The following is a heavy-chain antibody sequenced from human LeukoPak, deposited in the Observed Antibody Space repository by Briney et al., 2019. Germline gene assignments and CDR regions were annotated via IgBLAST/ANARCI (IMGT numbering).Heavy chain of an antibody. J-gene: IGHJ4*02. Sequence: GGSLRLSCAASGFTFSSYAMSWVRQAPGRGLEWVSSISGSGGSTYYADSVKGWFTISRDNSKNTLYLQMNNLRAEDTAVYHCAKNLVGGYVRIDYWGQGTLVTVSS. CDR3: AKNLVGGYVRIDY. CDR1: GFTFSSYA. CDR2: ISGSGGST. V-gene: IGHV3-23*01. D-gene: IGHD3-22*01.